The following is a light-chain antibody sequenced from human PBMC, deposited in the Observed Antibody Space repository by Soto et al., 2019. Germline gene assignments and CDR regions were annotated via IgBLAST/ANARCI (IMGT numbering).Light chain of an antibody. Sequence: EMVLNQSPATLSVSLGYSSTLYCRASQSVSLSLAWYQMRPGQPPRLLIYGASTRATDIPARFSGSGSGTDFTLTISSLEPEDFAVYYCQQRSNWLWTFGQGTKVDI. V-gene: IGKV3-11*01. J-gene: IGKJ1*01. CDR3: QQRSNWLWT. CDR1: QSVSLS. CDR2: GAS.